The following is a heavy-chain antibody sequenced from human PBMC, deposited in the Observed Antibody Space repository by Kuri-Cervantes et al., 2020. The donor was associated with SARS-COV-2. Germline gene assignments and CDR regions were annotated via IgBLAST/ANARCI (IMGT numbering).Heavy chain of an antibody. Sequence: GGSLRLSCKGSGYSFTNYWIRWVRQMPGKGLEWMGIIYPGDSDTRYSTSFQGQVTISADKSINTAFLQWSSLKASDTAIYYCARRAYGEEVDYYYMDVWGKGTAVTVSS. J-gene: IGHJ6*03. CDR2: IYPGDSDT. CDR1: GYSFTNYW. CDR3: ARRAYGEEVDYYYMDV. V-gene: IGHV5-51*01. D-gene: IGHD4-17*01.